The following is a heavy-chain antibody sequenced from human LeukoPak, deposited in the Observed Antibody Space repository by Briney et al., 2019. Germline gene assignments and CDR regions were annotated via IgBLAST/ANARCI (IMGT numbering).Heavy chain of an antibody. CDR2: IIPIFGTA. J-gene: IGHJ4*02. CDR1: GGTFSSYA. V-gene: IGHV1-69*06. D-gene: IGHD1-20*01. CDR3: ASMNNWNDVFSYGY. Sequence: SVKVSCKASGGTFSSYAISWVRQAPGQGLEWMGGIIPIFGTANYAQKFQGRVTITADKSTSTAYMELSSLRSEDTAVCYCASMNNWNDVFSYGYWGQGTLVTVSS.